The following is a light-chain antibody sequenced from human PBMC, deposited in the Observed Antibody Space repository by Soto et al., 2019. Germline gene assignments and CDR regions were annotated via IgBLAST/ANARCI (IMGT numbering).Light chain of an antibody. Sequence: DIQMTQSPSSLSASVGDRVAVTCRASQSVSGWLAWYQQKPGEAPKLPIFDASSLQSGVPSRFSGSGSGTDFTLTISSLQPEDFATYYCQQANSFPLTFGGGTKVDIK. CDR1: QSVSGW. V-gene: IGKV1-12*01. CDR2: DAS. J-gene: IGKJ4*01. CDR3: QQANSFPLT.